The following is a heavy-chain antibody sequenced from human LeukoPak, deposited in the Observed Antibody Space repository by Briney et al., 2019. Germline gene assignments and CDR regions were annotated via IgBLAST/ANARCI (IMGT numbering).Heavy chain of an antibody. V-gene: IGHV3-48*03. J-gene: IGHJ6*04. Sequence: GALRRSCIVSGLTLSSYEMSWIRQAPGKGLEWVSYISSSGSTIYYADSVKGRFTISRDNAKNSLYLQMNSLRAEDTAVYYCAELGITMIGGVWGKGTTVTISS. D-gene: IGHD3-10*02. CDR3: AELGITMIGGV. CDR1: GLTLSSYE. CDR2: ISSSGSTI.